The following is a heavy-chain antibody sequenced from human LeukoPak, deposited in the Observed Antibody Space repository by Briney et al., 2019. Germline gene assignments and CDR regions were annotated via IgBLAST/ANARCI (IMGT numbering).Heavy chain of an antibody. V-gene: IGHV4-59*01. CDR1: GVSISSYY. D-gene: IGHD6-13*01. Sequence: SETLSLTCTVSGVSISSYYWSWIRQPPGKGLEGVGYIYYSGSTNYNPSLKSRVTISVDTSKNQFSLKLSSVTAADTAVYYCARALAATEDLYYYYGMDVWGQGTTVTVSS. CDR2: IYYSGST. J-gene: IGHJ6*02. CDR3: ARALAATEDLYYYYGMDV.